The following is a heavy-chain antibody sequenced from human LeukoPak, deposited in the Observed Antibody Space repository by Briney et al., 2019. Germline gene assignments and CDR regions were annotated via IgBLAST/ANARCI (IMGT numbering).Heavy chain of an antibody. V-gene: IGHV4-30-4*08. J-gene: IGHJ4*02. Sequence: PSETLSLTCTVSRGSISSGDYYWSWIRQPPGKGLEWIGYIYYSGSTYYNPSLQSRVTISLDTSKNQFSLRLSSVSAADTAVYYCATALLGYCSSSTCSPFGYWGQGTLVTVSS. CDR2: IYYSGST. CDR1: RGSISSGDYY. CDR3: ATALLGYCSSSTCSPFGY. D-gene: IGHD2-2*01.